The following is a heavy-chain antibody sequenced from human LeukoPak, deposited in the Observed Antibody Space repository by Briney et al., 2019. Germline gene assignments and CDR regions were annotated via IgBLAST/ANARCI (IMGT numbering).Heavy chain of an antibody. D-gene: IGHD1-1*01. J-gene: IGHJ4*02. CDR1: GFAFSNFW. CDR3: ADPGTGY. V-gene: IGHV3-7*01. Sequence: GGSLRLSCTASGFAFSNFWMSWVRQAPGKGLEWVANIKQNGSGETYIDSVKGRFIISRDNAKSSVSLQMNSLRGEDTAVYYCADPGTGYWGQGTLVTVSS. CDR2: IKQNGSGE.